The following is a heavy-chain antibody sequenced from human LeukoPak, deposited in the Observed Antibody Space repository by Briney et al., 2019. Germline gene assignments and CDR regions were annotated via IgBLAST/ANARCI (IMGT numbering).Heavy chain of an antibody. CDR3: ARGLVVVAASSNWFDP. CDR2: IYYSGST. V-gene: IGHV4-59*01. Sequence: PSETLSLTCTVSGGSISSYYWSWIRQPPGKGLEWIGYIYYSGSTNYNPSLKSRVTISVDTSKNQFSLKLSSVTAADTAVYYCARGLVVVAASSNWFDPWGQGTLVTVSS. J-gene: IGHJ5*02. D-gene: IGHD2-15*01. CDR1: GGSISSYY.